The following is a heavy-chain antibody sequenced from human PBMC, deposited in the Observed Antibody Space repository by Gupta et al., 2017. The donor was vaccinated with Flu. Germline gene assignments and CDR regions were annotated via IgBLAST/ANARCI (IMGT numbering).Heavy chain of an antibody. V-gene: IGHV4-31*03. J-gene: IGHJ4*02. CDR1: GGSVNVFSYF. CDR3: ARRGTYYFDF. CDR2: VHSSGNT. Sequence: QLRESGPRLLKPSQTLSLTCSVSGGSVNVFSYFWSWIRQHPEKGLEWIGYVHSSGNTYSNPSLRSRLMMSIDTSKNEFSLEVTAATAADTAMYYCARRGTYYFDFWGQGALVTVSS. D-gene: IGHD1-7*01.